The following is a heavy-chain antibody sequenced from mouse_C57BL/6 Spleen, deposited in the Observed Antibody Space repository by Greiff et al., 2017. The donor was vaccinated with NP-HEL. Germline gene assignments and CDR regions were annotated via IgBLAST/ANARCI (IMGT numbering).Heavy chain of an antibody. CDR2: INPNNGGT. Sequence: VQLQQSGPELVKPGASVKMSCKASGYTFTDYNMHWVKQSHGKSLEWIGYINPNNGGTSYNPKFKGKATLTVNKSSSTAYMELRSLTSEDSAVYYCARYYYGSSYRLFFDYWGQGTTLTVSS. D-gene: IGHD1-1*01. V-gene: IGHV1-22*01. CDR3: ARYYYGSSYRLFFDY. CDR1: GYTFTDYN. J-gene: IGHJ2*01.